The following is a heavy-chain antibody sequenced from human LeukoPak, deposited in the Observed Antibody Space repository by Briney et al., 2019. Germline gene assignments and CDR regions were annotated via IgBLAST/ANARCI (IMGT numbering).Heavy chain of an antibody. Sequence: SETLSLTCTVSGGSISSSSYYWGWIRQPPGKGLEWIGSIYYSGSTYYNPSLKSRVTISVDTSKNQFSLKLSSVTAADTAVCYCARYCSSTSCYYYGMDVWGQGTTVTVSS. CDR1: GGSISSSSYY. V-gene: IGHV4-39*01. D-gene: IGHD2-2*01. CDR2: IYYSGST. J-gene: IGHJ6*02. CDR3: ARYCSSTSCYYYGMDV.